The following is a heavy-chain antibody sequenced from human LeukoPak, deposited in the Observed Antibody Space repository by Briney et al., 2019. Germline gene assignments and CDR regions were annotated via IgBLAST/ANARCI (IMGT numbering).Heavy chain of an antibody. Sequence: ASVKVSCKASGYTFTSYGISWVRQAPGQGLEWMGWISAYNGNTNYAQKLQGRVTMTTDTSTSTAYMELRSLRSDDMAAYYCARRTSDYGGNYYYFDYWGQGTLVTVSS. V-gene: IGHV1-18*03. CDR2: ISAYNGNT. CDR3: ARRTSDYGGNYYYFDY. J-gene: IGHJ4*02. D-gene: IGHD4-23*01. CDR1: GYTFTSYG.